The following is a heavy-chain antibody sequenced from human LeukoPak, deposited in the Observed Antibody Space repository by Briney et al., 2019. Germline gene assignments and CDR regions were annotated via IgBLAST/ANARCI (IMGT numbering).Heavy chain of an antibody. D-gene: IGHD1-1*01. CDR1: HGSIVTPNYF. V-gene: IGHV4-39*07. CDR3: VRGVSNDWYFDL. CDR2: VQHTGFG. Sequence: SESLSLTCSVSHGSIVTPNYFWGWIRQPPGKGLEFVASVQHTGFGYKSPSIRSRVAVSTDTSKNQFSLRLESVTAADTAVYYCVRGVSNDWYFDLWGSGTLVSISS. J-gene: IGHJ2*01.